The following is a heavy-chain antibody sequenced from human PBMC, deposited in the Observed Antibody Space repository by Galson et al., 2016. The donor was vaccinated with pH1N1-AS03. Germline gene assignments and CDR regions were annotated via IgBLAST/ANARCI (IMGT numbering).Heavy chain of an antibody. CDR1: GFSVRANA. Sequence: SLRLSCAASGFSVRANAMSWVRQAPGKGLEWVASLDGGGDGTHYAGAARGRFTISRDTSENTVYLQMNSLRAEDTALYYCAKDVFGWAFDVWGQGTMVTVSS. D-gene: IGHD3-10*01. V-gene: IGHV3-23*01. J-gene: IGHJ3*01. CDR3: AKDVFGWAFDV. CDR2: LDGGGDGT.